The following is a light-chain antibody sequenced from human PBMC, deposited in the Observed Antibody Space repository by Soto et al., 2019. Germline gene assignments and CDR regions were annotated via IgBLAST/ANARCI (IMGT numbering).Light chain of an antibody. CDR1: SSDVGAYNF. CDR3: NSYTSSSARV. V-gene: IGLV2-14*01. Sequence: QSALTQPASVSGSPGQSITISCTGTSSDVGAYNFVSWYQQYPGKAPKLIIHEVTNRPSGVSNRFSGSKSGNTASLTISGLQAEDEADYYCNSYTSSSARVFGGGTKLTVL. CDR2: EVT. J-gene: IGLJ3*02.